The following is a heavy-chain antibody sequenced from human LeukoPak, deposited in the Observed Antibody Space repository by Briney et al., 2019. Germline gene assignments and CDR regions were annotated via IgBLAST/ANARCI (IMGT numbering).Heavy chain of an antibody. CDR2: ISGSGGST. CDR1: GFTFSSYA. D-gene: IGHD3-22*01. Sequence: PGGSLRLSCAASGFTFSSYAMSWVRQAPGKGLEWVSAISGSGGSTYYADSVKGRFTISRDNSKNTLYLQMNSLRAEDTAVYYCASSPYDSSGTRGAFDIWGQGTMVTVSS. V-gene: IGHV3-23*01. CDR3: ASSPYDSSGTRGAFDI. J-gene: IGHJ3*02.